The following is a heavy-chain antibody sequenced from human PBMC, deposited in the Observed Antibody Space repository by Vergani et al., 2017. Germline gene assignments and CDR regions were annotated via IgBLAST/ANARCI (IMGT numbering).Heavy chain of an antibody. V-gene: IGHV4-61*02. J-gene: IGHJ5*02. Sequence: QVQLQESGPGLVKPSQTLSLTCTVSGGSISSGSYYWSWIRQPAGKGLEWIGRIYTSGSTNYYPSLKSRVPISVDTSKNQFSLKRSSVTAADTAVYYCVRLGMTTVVTPLDGWFDPWGQGTLVTVSS. CDR2: IYTSGST. CDR3: VRLGMTTVVTPLDGWFDP. D-gene: IGHD4-23*01. CDR1: GGSISSGSYY.